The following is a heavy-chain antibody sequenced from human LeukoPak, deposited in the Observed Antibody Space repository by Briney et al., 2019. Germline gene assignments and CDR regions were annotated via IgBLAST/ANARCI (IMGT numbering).Heavy chain of an antibody. CDR3: ALLLWFGELLSDAFDI. CDR1: GFTFSSYW. CDR2: IKQDGSER. J-gene: IGHJ3*02. D-gene: IGHD3-10*01. Sequence: GGSLRLSCAASGFTFSSYWMSWVRQAPGKGLEWVANIKQDGSERYYADSVKGRFTISRDNAKNSLYLQMNSLRAEDTAVYYCALLLWFGELLSDAFDIWGQGTMVTVSS. V-gene: IGHV3-7*01.